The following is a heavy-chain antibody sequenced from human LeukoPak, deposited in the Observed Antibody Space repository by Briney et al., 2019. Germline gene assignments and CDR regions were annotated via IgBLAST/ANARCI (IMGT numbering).Heavy chain of an antibody. CDR2: ISGSGGST. Sequence: HTGGSLRLSCAASGFTFSSYAMSWVRQAPGKGLEWVSAISGSGGSTYYADSVKGQFTISRDNSKNTLYLQMNSLRAEDTAVYYCAKDLGPMTTVTPDYWGQGTLVTVSS. CDR3: AKDLGPMTTVTPDY. V-gene: IGHV3-23*01. D-gene: IGHD4-17*01. J-gene: IGHJ4*02. CDR1: GFTFSSYA.